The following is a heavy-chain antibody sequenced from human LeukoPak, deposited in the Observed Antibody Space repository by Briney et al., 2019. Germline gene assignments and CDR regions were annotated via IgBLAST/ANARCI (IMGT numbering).Heavy chain of an antibody. V-gene: IGHV4-59*08. CDR2: IYYSGST. CDR3: ARFSSIAVAAPVYYFDY. D-gene: IGHD6-19*01. CDR1: GGSISSYY. Sequence: SETLSLTCTVSGGSISSYYWSWIRQPPGKGLEWIGYIYYSGSTNYNPSLKSRVTISVDTSKNQFSLKLSSVTAADTAVYYCARFSSIAVAAPVYYFDYWGQGTLVTVSS. J-gene: IGHJ4*02.